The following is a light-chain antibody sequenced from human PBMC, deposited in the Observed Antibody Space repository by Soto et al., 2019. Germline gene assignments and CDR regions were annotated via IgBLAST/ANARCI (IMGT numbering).Light chain of an antibody. Sequence: QSVLTQPPSASGTPGQRVTISCSGSSSNIGSNYAHWYQQLPGTAPKLLIYRNSQRPSGVPDRFTGSKSGTSASLAISGLRSEDEADYYCAAWDDSLSGVVFGGGTQLTVL. CDR2: RNS. J-gene: IGLJ2*01. CDR3: AAWDDSLSGVV. V-gene: IGLV1-47*01. CDR1: SSNIGSNY.